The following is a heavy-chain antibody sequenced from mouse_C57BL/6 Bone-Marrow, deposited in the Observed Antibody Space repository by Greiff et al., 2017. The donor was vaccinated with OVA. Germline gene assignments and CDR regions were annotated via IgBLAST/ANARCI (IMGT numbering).Heavy chain of an antibody. V-gene: IGHV1-54*01. Sequence: QVQLQQSGAELVRPGTSVKVSCKASGYAFTNYLIEWVKQRPGQGLEWIGVINPGSGGTNYNEKFKGKATLTADKSSSTAYMQLSSLTSEDSAVYFGARGGITTVVALDSWGQGTTLTVSA. CDR1: GYAFTNYL. D-gene: IGHD1-1*01. CDR3: ARGGITTVVALDS. CDR2: INPGSGGT. J-gene: IGHJ2*01.